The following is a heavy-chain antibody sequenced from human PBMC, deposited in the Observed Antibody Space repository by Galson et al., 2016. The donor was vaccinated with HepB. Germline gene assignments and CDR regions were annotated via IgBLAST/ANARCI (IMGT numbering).Heavy chain of an antibody. J-gene: IGHJ3*02. V-gene: IGHV3-11*06. CDR2: LSGNSNFR. Sequence: SLRLSCAASGFSFSDYYMTWIRQAPGKGPEWVSYLSGNSNFRNYADSVKGRFTISRDNAKNSLYLQMDSLRAEDTALYYCAKDGELGGSYYGRDFDIWGQGTMVTVSS. D-gene: IGHD1-26*01. CDR1: GFSFSDYY. CDR3: AKDGELGGSYYGRDFDI.